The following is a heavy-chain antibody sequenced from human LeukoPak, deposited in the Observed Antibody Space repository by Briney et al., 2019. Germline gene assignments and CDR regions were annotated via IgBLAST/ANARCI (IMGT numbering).Heavy chain of an antibody. CDR1: RYTFTGYY. CDR2: INPNSGGT. Sequence: GASVKVSCKASRYTFTGYYIHSVRPAPGQGVEWMGWINPNSGGTNYAQKFQGRVTMTRDTSISTAYMELSRLRSDDTAVYYCARNWGMKPACFYYMDVWGKGTTVTVSS. D-gene: IGHD7-27*01. V-gene: IGHV1-2*02. J-gene: IGHJ6*03. CDR3: ARNWGMKPACFYYMDV.